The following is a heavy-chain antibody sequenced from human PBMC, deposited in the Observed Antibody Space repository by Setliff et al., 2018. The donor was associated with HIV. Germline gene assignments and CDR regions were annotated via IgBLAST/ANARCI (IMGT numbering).Heavy chain of an antibody. V-gene: IGHV1-2*02. CDR3: ARDPRFSGYAQAFDY. D-gene: IGHD5-12*01. Sequence: ASVKVSCKASGYTFTYLFIHWVRPAPGRGLEWVGLINPKTGDTSYAQKFQGRVTMTRDTSISTDYMDLDRLGSDDTAVYYCARDPRFSGYAQAFDYWGQGSLVTVSS. J-gene: IGHJ4*02. CDR2: INPKTGDT. CDR1: GYTFTYLF.